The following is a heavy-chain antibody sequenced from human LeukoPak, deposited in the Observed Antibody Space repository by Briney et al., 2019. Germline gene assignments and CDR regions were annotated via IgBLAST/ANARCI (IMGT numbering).Heavy chain of an antibody. CDR1: GFTFSSYA. V-gene: IGHV3-23*01. J-gene: IGHJ4*02. CDR2: ISGSGSST. D-gene: IGHD1-26*01. CDR3: AKGSGTYYPAFDY. Sequence: GGSLRLSCAASGFTFSSYAMSWVRQAPGKGLEWVSAISGSGSSTYYADSVKGRFTISRDNSRGTLSLQMNSLRAEDTAVYYCAKGSGTYYPAFDYWGQGTLVTISS.